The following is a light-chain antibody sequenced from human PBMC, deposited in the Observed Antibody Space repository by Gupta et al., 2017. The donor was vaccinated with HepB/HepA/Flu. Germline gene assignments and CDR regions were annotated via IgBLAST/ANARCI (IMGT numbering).Light chain of an antibody. V-gene: IGLV2-8*01. CDR2: EVY. CDR1: ISDIGVYKY. CDR3: SSHADSIYVL. Sequence: QSALTQPPSASGSPGQSVTISCTGTISDIGVYKYVSWYQQYPGKAPRLMIYEVYKRPSGVPERCSGSKSGNTASLTVSGLQPEDEADYYCSSHADSIYVLFGGGTKLTVL. J-gene: IGLJ2*01.